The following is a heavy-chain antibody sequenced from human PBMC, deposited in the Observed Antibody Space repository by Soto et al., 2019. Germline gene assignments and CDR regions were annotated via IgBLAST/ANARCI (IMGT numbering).Heavy chain of an antibody. J-gene: IGHJ3*02. Sequence: EVQLVESGGGLVQPGGSLRLSCAASGFTFSSYWMSWVRQAPGKGLEWVANIKQDGSEKYYVDSVKGRFTISRDNAKNSLYLQVHSMRAEDTAVYYCARGGNCSSTSCYTSRSAFDIWGQGTMVTVSS. CDR1: GFTFSSYW. V-gene: IGHV3-7*01. CDR2: IKQDGSEK. CDR3: ARGGNCSSTSCYTSRSAFDI. D-gene: IGHD2-2*02.